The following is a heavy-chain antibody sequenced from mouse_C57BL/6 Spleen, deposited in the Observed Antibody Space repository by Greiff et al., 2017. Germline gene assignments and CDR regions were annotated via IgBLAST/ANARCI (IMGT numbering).Heavy chain of an antibody. CDR2: IRNKANGYTT. CDR1: GFTFTDYY. Sequence: EVKLVESGGGLVQPGGSLSLSCAASGFTFTDYYMSWVRQPPGKALEWLGFIRNKANGYTTEYSASVKGRFTISRDNSQSILYLHMNALRAEDSATYYCARSTAQATSFAYWGQGTLVTVSA. D-gene: IGHD3-2*02. CDR3: ARSTAQATSFAY. J-gene: IGHJ3*01. V-gene: IGHV7-3*01.